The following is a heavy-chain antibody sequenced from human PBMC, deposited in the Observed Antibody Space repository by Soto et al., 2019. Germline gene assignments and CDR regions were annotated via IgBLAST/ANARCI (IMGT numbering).Heavy chain of an antibody. CDR1: GYTFTAYY. D-gene: IGHD1-1*01. V-gene: IGHV1-2*04. Sequence: QVQLVQSGTEVKKPGASVKVSCEASGYTFTAYYMHWVRQAPGQGLEWMGWINPISGGTNYAQKFQGWVTMTRDTSISTVYMELTRLRSDDTAVYYCAREALHTTSKAFDIWGLGTMVTVSS. J-gene: IGHJ3*02. CDR2: INPISGGT. CDR3: AREALHTTSKAFDI.